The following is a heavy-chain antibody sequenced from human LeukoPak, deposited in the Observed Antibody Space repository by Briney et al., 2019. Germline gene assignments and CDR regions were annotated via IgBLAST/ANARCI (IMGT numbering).Heavy chain of an antibody. CDR1: GASMSGFY. Sequence: PSESLSLTCTASGASMSGFYWTWIRQPPGKGLEWIGHVHSSGTPTYNPSLKSRVTMSIDTSRNQFSLTLSSATAADTAFYYCARRRGGFGEGEFIYWGQGTLVTVSS. CDR3: ARRRGGFGEGEFIY. D-gene: IGHD3-16*01. V-gene: IGHV4-4*09. CDR2: VHSSGTP. J-gene: IGHJ4*02.